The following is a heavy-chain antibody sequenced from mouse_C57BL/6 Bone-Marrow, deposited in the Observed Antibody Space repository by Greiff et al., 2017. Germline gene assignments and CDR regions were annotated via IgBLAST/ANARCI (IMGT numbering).Heavy chain of an antibody. V-gene: IGHV1-18*01. Sequence: EVKLQESGPELVKPGASVKIPCKASGYTFTDYNMDWVKQSHGKSLEWIGDINPNNGGTIYNQKFKGKATLTVDKASSTAYMELRSLTSEDTAVYYCASTLAYWGQGTLVTVSA. CDR1: GYTFTDYN. CDR2: INPNNGGT. J-gene: IGHJ3*01. CDR3: ASTLAY.